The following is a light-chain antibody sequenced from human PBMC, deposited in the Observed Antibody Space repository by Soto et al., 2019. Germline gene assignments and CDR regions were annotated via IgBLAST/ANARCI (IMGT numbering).Light chain of an antibody. CDR3: QQYNTFWT. CDR1: QSISRW. CDR2: DVS. Sequence: DIQITHSPSTLSASVVYRVTITCRASQSISRWLAWYQQKPGKAPKLLIYDVSSLESGVPSRFSGSGSGTEFTLTISSLQPDDSATYYCQQYNTFWTFGQGTKVDIK. V-gene: IGKV1-5*01. J-gene: IGKJ1*01.